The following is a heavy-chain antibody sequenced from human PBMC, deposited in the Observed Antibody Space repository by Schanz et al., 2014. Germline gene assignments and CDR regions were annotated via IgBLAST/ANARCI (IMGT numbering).Heavy chain of an antibody. V-gene: IGHV3-7*01. CDR2: IKQDESEK. Sequence: EVQLAESGGGLVQPGGSLRLSCAASGFTFSSDWMSWVRQAPGKGLEWVANIKQDESEKYYVDSVKGRFTISRDNAKNSLLLHMNSLRAEDTAVYYCARIGGSVFDYWAQGTLVTVSS. D-gene: IGHD3-10*01. CDR1: GFTFSSDW. J-gene: IGHJ4*02. CDR3: ARIGGSVFDY.